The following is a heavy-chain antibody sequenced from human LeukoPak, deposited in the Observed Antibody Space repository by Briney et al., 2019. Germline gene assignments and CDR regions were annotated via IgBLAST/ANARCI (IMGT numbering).Heavy chain of an antibody. CDR2: ISCSGGST. Sequence: GGSLRLSCAASGFTFSSYSMSWVRQAPGKGLEWVSAISCSGGSTYYADSVKGRFTISRDNSKNTLYLQMNSLRAEDTAVYYCAKRGDGAFDAFDIWGQGTMVTVSS. J-gene: IGHJ3*02. D-gene: IGHD2-21*02. CDR1: GFTFSSYS. CDR3: AKRGDGAFDAFDI. V-gene: IGHV3-23*01.